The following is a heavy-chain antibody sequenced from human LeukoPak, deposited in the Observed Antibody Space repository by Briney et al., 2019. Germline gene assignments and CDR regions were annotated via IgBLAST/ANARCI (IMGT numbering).Heavy chain of an antibody. V-gene: IGHV3-48*02. Sequence: PGGSLRLSCAASGFTFSSYAMSWVRQAPGRGLEWVSYISSRSSTIFYADSVKGRFTISRDNAKNSLYLQMNSLRDEDTAMYYCARDTRGSARPDAFDIWGQGTMVTLSS. CDR3: ARDTRGSARPDAFDI. D-gene: IGHD6-6*01. J-gene: IGHJ3*02. CDR2: ISSRSSTI. CDR1: GFTFSSYA.